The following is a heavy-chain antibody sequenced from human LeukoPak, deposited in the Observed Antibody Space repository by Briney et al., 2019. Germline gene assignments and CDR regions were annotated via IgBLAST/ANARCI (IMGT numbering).Heavy chain of an antibody. D-gene: IGHD3-22*01. CDR1: GFTFSNYA. CDR2: ISFDGSNK. CDR3: ARGRYYDSSGYPTEDY. J-gene: IGHJ4*02. V-gene: IGHV3-30*04. Sequence: PGGSLRLSCAASGFTFSNYAMHWVRQAPGKGLEWVAVISFDGSNKYYADSVKGRFTISRDNSKNTLYLQMNNLRPEDTAVYYCARGRYYDSSGYPTEDYWGQGTLVTVSS.